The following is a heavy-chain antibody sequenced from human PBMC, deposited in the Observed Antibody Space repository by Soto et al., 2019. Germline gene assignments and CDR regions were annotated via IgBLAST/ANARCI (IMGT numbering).Heavy chain of an antibody. D-gene: IGHD2-2*01. CDR3: ARVVCSSTSCSIWYNGNWFDP. CDR2: MNPNSGNT. CDR1: GYTFTSYD. Sequence: ASVKVSCKASGYTFTSYDINWVRQATGQGLEWMGWMNPNSGNTGYAQKFQGRVTMTRNTSISTAYMELSSLRSEDTAVYYCARVVCSSTSCSIWYNGNWFDPWGQGTLVTVSS. V-gene: IGHV1-8*01. J-gene: IGHJ5*02.